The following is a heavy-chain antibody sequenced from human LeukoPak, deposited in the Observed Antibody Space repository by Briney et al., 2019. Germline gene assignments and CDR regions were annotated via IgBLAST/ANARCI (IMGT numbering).Heavy chain of an antibody. CDR3: ASVDYGDY. D-gene: IGHD4-17*01. J-gene: IGHJ4*02. CDR1: GYTFTSYA. CDR2: INTGNDNT. Sequence: ASVKVSCKGSGYTFTSYAMHWVRQAPGQRLEWRGWINTGNDNTQYSQKFQGRVTFTRDTTANTTYMELSSLRSEDTAVYYCASVDYGDYWGQGTLVTVSS. V-gene: IGHV1-3*04.